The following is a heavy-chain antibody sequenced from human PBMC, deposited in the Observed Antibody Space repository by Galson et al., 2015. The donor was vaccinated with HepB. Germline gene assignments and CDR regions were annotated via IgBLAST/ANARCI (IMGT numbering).Heavy chain of an antibody. V-gene: IGHV1-18*04. Sequence: KVSCKASGYTFTSYGISWVRQAPGQGLEWMGWISAYNGNTNYAQKLQGRVTMTTDTSTSTAYMELRSLRSDDTAVYYCARGPTYYYDSSGYYVNDYWGQGTLVTVSS. CDR1: GYTFTSYG. CDR2: ISAYNGNT. J-gene: IGHJ4*02. D-gene: IGHD3-22*01. CDR3: ARGPTYYYDSSGYYVNDY.